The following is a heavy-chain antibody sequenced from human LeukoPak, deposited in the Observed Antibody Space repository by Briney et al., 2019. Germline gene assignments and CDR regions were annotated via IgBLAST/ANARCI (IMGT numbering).Heavy chain of an antibody. CDR3: ARDPFRSSFDS. J-gene: IGHJ4*02. V-gene: IGHV4-4*07. CDR1: GGSINNYY. Sequence: KPSETLSLTCTVSGGSINNYYWNWIRQPAGKGLEWIGRINTSVGTSYNPSLNGRVTMSVDTSKTQFSLKLSSVTAADTAVYYCARDPFRSSFDSWGQGTLVTVSS. CDR2: INTSVGT. D-gene: IGHD1-26*01.